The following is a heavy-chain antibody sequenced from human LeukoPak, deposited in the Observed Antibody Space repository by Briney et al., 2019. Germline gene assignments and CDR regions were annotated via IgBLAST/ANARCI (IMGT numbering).Heavy chain of an antibody. CDR3: GREGGDTMVRGVIIAGAFDI. D-gene: IGHD3-10*01. CDR1: GGSISSGGYY. CDR2: ISYSGST. J-gene: IGHJ3*02. Sequence: SQTLSLTCTVSGGSISSGGYYWNWIRQHPGKGLEWIGYISYSGSTHYNPSLKSRVAISIDTSKNQFSLKLSSVTAADTAVYYWGREGGDTMVRGVIIAGAFDIWGQGTMVTVSS. V-gene: IGHV4-31*03.